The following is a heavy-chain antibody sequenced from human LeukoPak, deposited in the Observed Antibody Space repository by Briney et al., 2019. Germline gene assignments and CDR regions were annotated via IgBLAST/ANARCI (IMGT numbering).Heavy chain of an antibody. J-gene: IGHJ4*02. CDR2: ISYSGTT. Sequence: PSETLSLTCTVSGGSISSYYWSWIRQPPGKGLEWIGYISYSGTTNYNPSLKSRVTILVDTSKNQFSLNLSSVTAADTAVYYCARRGIAAGGYDYWGQGTLVTVSS. CDR3: ARRGIAAGGYDY. CDR1: GGSISSYY. V-gene: IGHV4-59*08. D-gene: IGHD6-13*01.